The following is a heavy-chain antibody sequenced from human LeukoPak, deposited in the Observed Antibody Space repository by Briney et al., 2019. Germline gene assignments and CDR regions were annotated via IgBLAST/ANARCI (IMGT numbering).Heavy chain of an antibody. CDR1: GFTFSDYY. CDR3: ARDRRGRFLEWLSEGDAFDI. V-gene: IGHV3-11*04. D-gene: IGHD3-3*01. J-gene: IGHJ3*02. Sequence: RTGGSLRLSCAASGFTFSDYYMSWIRQAPGKGLEWVSYISSSGSTIYYADSVKGRFTISRDNAKNSLYLQMNSLRAEDTAVYYCARDRRGRFLEWLSEGDAFDIWGQGTMVTVSS. CDR2: ISSSGSTI.